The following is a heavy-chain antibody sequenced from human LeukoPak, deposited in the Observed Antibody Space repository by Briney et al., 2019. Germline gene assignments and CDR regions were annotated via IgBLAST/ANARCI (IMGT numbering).Heavy chain of an antibody. V-gene: IGHV3-7*01. Sequence: GGSLRLSCAGSGFLFNTNWMTWVRQAPGKGLEWVATIKQDGSEKYYVDSVKGRFTISRDNAKNSLYLQMTGLTVDDTAVYYCVRDVDIWGQGTLVTVSS. J-gene: IGHJ4*02. CDR1: GFLFNTNW. CDR2: IKQDGSEK. CDR3: VRDVDI. D-gene: IGHD5-24*01.